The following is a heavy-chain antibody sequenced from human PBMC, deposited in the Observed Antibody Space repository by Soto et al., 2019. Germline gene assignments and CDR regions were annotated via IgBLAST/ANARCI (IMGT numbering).Heavy chain of an antibody. CDR2: INHRGTT. V-gene: IGHV4-34*02. D-gene: IGHD2-15*01. J-gene: IGHJ4*02. CDR1: GASFSGHY. Sequence: QVQLQQWGAGLLKSSETLSLTCAFYGASFSGHYWRWIRQAPGKGLEWIGEINHRGTTNYNPSLKSRVTISADTAKNQFSLKLSSVTAADTAVYFCARGVEMAATYFDHWGQGTLVSVSS. CDR3: ARGVEMAATYFDH.